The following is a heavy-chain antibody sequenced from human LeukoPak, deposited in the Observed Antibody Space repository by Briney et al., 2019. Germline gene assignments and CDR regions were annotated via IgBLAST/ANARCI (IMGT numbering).Heavy chain of an antibody. D-gene: IGHD4-17*01. Sequence: WETLSLICTVCGGSMSRSSYFWGWICRPPGKGLEWIGSIYYIGSTYYNPSLKSRVTISVDTSKTQFSLKLSSVTAADTAVYYCARSDYGDCFDYWGQGSLVTVSS. J-gene: IGHJ4*02. V-gene: IGHV4-39*07. CDR1: GGSMSRSSYF. CDR3: ARSDYGDCFDY. CDR2: IYYIGST.